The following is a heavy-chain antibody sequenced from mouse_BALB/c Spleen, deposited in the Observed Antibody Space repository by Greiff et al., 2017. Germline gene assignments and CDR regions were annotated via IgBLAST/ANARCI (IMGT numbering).Heavy chain of an antibody. J-gene: IGHJ1*01. Sequence: EVKVEESGPGLVKPSQSLSLTCSVTGYSITSGYYWNWIRQFPGNKLEWMGYISYDGSNNYNPSLKNRISITRDTSKNQFFLKLNSVTTEDTATYYCARRVYYDYDWYFDVWGAGTTVTVAS. CDR1: GYSITSGYY. V-gene: IGHV3-6*02. CDR2: ISYDGSN. CDR3: ARRVYYDYDWYFDV. D-gene: IGHD2-4*01.